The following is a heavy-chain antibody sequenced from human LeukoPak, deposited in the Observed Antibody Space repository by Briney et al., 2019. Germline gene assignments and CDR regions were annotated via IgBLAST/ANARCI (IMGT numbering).Heavy chain of an antibody. D-gene: IGHD3-16*02. CDR2: INPSGGST. CDR3: ARDSKLITFGGVIVRRFDP. V-gene: IGHV1-46*01. CDR1: GYTFTSYY. Sequence: ASVTVSCTASGYTFTSYYMHWVRQAPGQGLEWMGIINPSGGSTSYAQKFQGRVTMNRDTSTSTVYMELSSLRSEDTAVYYCARDSKLITFGGVIVRRFDPWGQGTLVTVSS. J-gene: IGHJ5*02.